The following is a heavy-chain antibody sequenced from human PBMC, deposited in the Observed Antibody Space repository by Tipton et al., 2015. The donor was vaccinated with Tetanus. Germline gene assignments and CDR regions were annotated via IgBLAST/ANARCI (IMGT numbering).Heavy chain of an antibody. D-gene: IGHD2-8*01. J-gene: IGHJ3*01. V-gene: IGHV4-59*01. Sequence: TLSLTCTVSGDSMNKYYWSWIRQPPGKGLEWISYIFYSGSTNYNPSLKIRVSISMYTSKNQISLKLSSVTAADTAVYFCARRSYCTSSRCFDAFDLWGPGTRVTVSS. CDR1: GDSMNKYY. CDR2: IFYSGST. CDR3: ARRSYCTSSRCFDAFDL.